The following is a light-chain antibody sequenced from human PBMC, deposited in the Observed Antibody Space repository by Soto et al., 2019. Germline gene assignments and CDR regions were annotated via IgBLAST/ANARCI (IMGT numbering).Light chain of an antibody. CDR2: GAS. CDR1: QSVSSSY. V-gene: IGKV3-20*01. J-gene: IGKJ1*01. CDR3: QQYGSSLRT. Sequence: EIVLTQSPGTLSLSPGERATLSCRASQSVSSSYLAWYQQKPGQAPRLLIYGASSRATGIPDRFSGSGSGKEFTLNISRLEPEYFAVYSCQQYGSSLRTFGQVTKV.